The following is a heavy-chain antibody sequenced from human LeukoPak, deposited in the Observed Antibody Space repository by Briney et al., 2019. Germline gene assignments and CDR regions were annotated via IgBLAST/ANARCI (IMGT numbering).Heavy chain of an antibody. D-gene: IGHD1-26*01. J-gene: IGHJ4*02. Sequence: PGGSLRLSCGASGFIFDTYDMHWVRQAPGKWLEWVAFIRSDGYHTYYADSVKGRFTITRDNSKNTLYLQMNSLRLEDMAVYYCAKPSGSGVDYWGRGTRVTVSS. V-gene: IGHV3-30*02. CDR2: IRSDGYHT. CDR1: GFIFDTYD. CDR3: AKPSGSGVDY.